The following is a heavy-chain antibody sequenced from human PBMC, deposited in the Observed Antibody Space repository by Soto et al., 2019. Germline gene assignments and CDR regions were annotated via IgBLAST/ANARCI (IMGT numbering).Heavy chain of an antibody. D-gene: IGHD5-18*01. Sequence: AAVKGYCKASGSTFTHYYMHWVRQAPGQGLEWMGIINPNGGSTTYAQRFRAGFTMTRDTSTSTVYMELSSLRSEDSAVYYCARAAYNYGPFDYWGQGTLVTVSS. CDR2: INPNGGST. V-gene: IGHV1-46*01. CDR3: ARAAYNYGPFDY. J-gene: IGHJ4*02. CDR1: GSTFTHYY.